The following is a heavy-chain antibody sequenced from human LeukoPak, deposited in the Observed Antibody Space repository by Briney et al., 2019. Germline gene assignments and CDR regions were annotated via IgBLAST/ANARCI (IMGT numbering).Heavy chain of an antibody. V-gene: IGHV3-23*01. CDR1: GFTFSSYA. D-gene: IGHD3-22*01. Sequence: GGSLRLSCAVSGFTFSSYAMSWVRQAPGKGLEWVSGVSGSGSSTYYADSVKGRFTISRDNSKNTLYLQMNSLRAEDTAVYYCALSRSMIEYYFDYWGQGTLVTVSS. J-gene: IGHJ4*02. CDR3: ALSRSMIEYYFDY. CDR2: VSGSGSST.